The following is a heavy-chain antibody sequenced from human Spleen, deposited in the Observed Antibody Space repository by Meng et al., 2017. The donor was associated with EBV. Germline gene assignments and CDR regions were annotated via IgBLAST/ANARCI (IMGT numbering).Heavy chain of an antibody. CDR2: IYCDDDT. CDR1: WFSPTTNGLG. D-gene: IGHD1-1*01. CDR3: ALRRKGVEDN. J-gene: IGHJ4*02. V-gene: IGHV2-5*02. Sequence: QEVAPALVEPHRGSPVTCTFAWFSPTTNGLGVGLRRQPRGKALEWLALIYCDDDTRYSASLESRLTITKDTSKNQVVLKMTNMDPEDTATYYCALRRKGVEDNWGQGALVTVSS.